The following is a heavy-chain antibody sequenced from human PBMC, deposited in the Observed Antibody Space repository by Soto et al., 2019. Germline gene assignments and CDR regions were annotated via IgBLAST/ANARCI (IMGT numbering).Heavy chain of an antibody. Sequence: QLQLQESGSGLVKPSQTLSLTCAVSGGSISSGGYSWSWIRQPPGKGLEWIGYIYHSGSTYYNPSLKSRVTISVDRSKNQFSLKLSSVTAADTAVYYCATHRDYDSSGYSSFDYWGQGTLVTVSS. D-gene: IGHD3-22*01. J-gene: IGHJ4*02. CDR3: ATHRDYDSSGYSSFDY. CDR2: IYHSGST. CDR1: GGSISSGGYS. V-gene: IGHV4-30-2*01.